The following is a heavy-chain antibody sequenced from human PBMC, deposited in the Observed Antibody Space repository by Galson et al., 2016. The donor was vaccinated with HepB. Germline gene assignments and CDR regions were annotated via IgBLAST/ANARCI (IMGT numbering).Heavy chain of an antibody. Sequence: SLRLSCAASGFTFSSYGMHWVRQAPGKGLEWVAVIWYDGSNKYYADSVKGRFTISRANSKNTLYMQMNSLRAEDTAVYYCAKGGELRGGYYYYGMDVWGQGTTVTVSS. CDR2: IWYDGSNK. CDR3: AKGGELRGGYYYYGMDV. J-gene: IGHJ6*02. CDR1: GFTFSSYG. D-gene: IGHD1-26*01. V-gene: IGHV3-33*03.